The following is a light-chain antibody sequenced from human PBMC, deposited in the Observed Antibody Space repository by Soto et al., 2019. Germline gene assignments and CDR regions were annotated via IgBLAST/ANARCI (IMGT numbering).Light chain of an antibody. Sequence: DIQMTQSPSTLSASVVDTLTITCLASRTITTWLSWYQQKPGKAPKLLIYDASSLESGVPSRFSGSGSGTEFTLTITSLQPDDFATYYCQQYDTYSRTFGRGTKVDIK. CDR2: DAS. CDR1: RTITTW. V-gene: IGKV1-5*01. J-gene: IGKJ1*01. CDR3: QQYDTYSRT.